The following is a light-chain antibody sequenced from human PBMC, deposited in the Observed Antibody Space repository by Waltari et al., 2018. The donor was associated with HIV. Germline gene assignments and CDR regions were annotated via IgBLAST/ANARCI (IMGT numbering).Light chain of an antibody. J-gene: IGKJ1*01. CDR1: QSVLYSSNNKNY. V-gene: IGKV4-1*01. CDR3: QQYYSTPWT. Sequence: DIVMTQSPDSLVVSLGERATINCKSSQSVLYSSNNKNYLAWYQQKPGQPPKLLIYWASTRESGVPDRFSGSGSGTDFTLPISSLQAEDVAVYYCQQYYSTPWTFGQGTKVEIK. CDR2: WAS.